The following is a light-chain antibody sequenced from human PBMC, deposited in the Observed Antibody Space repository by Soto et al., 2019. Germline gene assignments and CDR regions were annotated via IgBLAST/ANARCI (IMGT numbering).Light chain of an antibody. CDR3: QQYASSPYT. CDR2: GAS. V-gene: IGKV3-20*01. J-gene: IGKJ2*01. CDR1: QSVSGSH. Sequence: EIVLTQSPGTLSLSPGERATLSCRASQSVSGSHLAWYQQKPGQAPRLLIYGASSRATGIPDRFSGSGSGTDFTLTISRLEPEDCAVYYCQQYASSPYTFGQGSKLEIK.